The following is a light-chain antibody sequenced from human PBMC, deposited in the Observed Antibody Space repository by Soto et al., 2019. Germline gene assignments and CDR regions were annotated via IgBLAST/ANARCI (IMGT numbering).Light chain of an antibody. CDR1: QSISSW. V-gene: IGKV1-5*03. CDR2: KAS. CDR3: QQYNSYPWT. J-gene: IGKJ1*01. Sequence: DIQMTQSPSTLSVSLGDRVTITCGASQSISSWLAWYQQKPGKAPKLLIYKASSLESGVPSRFRGSGSGTESTLTISSLLPDDFEAYYCQQYNSYPWTFGQGTKVDIK.